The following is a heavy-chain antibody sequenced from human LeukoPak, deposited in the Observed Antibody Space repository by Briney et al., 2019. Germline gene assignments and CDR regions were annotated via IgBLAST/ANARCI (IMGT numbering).Heavy chain of an antibody. CDR1: GGSISSYY. CDR2: ISTSGST. CDR3: ARVSHYYDSSGYYYVRAFDI. D-gene: IGHD3-22*01. V-gene: IGHV4-4*07. J-gene: IGHJ3*02. Sequence: SETLSLTCTVSGGSISSYYWSWIRQLAGKGVEWIGRISTSGSTNYNPSLKSRVTMSVDTSNNQFSLKLSSVTAADTAVYYCARVSHYYDSSGYYYVRAFDIWGQGTMVTVSS.